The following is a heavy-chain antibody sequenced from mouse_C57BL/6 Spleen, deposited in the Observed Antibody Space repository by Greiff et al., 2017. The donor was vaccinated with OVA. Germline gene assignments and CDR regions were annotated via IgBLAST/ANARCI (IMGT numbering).Heavy chain of an antibody. D-gene: IGHD1-1*01. V-gene: IGHV1-7*01. Sequence: VQLQQSGAELAEPGASVKLSCKASGYTFTSYWMHWVKQRPGQGLEWIGYINPSSGYTKYNQKFKDKATLTADKSSSTAYMQLSSLTYEDSAVYYCARTTTVVYYAMDYWGQGTSVTVSS. CDR2: INPSSGYT. CDR3: ARTTTVVYYAMDY. CDR1: GYTFTSYW. J-gene: IGHJ4*01.